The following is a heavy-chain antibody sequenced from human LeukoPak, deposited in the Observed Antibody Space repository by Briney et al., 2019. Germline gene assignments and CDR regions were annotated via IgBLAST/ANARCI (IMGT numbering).Heavy chain of an antibody. V-gene: IGHV3-48*03. CDR2: ISSSGSTI. J-gene: IGHJ6*02. Sequence: GGSLRLSCAASGFTFSSYEMNWVRQAPGKGLEWVSYISSSGSTIYYADSVKGRFTISRDNAKNSLYLQMNSLRAEDTAVYYCARRGAYYYYYGMDVWGQGTTVTVSS. CDR3: ARRGAYYYYYGMDV. CDR1: GFTFSSYE. D-gene: IGHD3-10*01.